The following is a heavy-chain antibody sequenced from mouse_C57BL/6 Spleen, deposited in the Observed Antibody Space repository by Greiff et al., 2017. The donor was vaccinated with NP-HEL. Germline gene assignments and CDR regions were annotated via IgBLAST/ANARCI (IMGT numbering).Heavy chain of an antibody. CDR2: ISSGGSYT. J-gene: IGHJ4*01. V-gene: IGHV5-6*01. Sequence: EVKLQESGGDLVKPGGSLKLSCAASGFTFSSYGMSWVRQTPDKRLEWVATISSGGSYTYYPDSVKGRFTISRDNAKNTLYLQMSSLKSEDTAMYYCARHTGGDGGARDAMDYWGQGTSVTVSS. CDR3: ARHTGGDGGARDAMDY. D-gene: IGHD3-3*01. CDR1: GFTFSSYG.